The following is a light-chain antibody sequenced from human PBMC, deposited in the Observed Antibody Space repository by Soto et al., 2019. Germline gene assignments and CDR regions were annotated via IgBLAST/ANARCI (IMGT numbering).Light chain of an antibody. CDR3: QQSYITPWT. Sequence: DIQMTQSPSSLSASVGDRVTITCRASQSISSYLSWYQQKPGKAPNLLIYAASSLQSGVPSRFSGSGSGTDFTLTISSLQPEDFATYYCQQSYITPWTFGQGTKVEIK. CDR1: QSISSY. V-gene: IGKV1-39*01. J-gene: IGKJ1*01. CDR2: AAS.